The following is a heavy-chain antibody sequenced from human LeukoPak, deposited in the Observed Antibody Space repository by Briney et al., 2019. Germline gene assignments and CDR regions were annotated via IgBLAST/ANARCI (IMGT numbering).Heavy chain of an antibody. CDR2: IRYDGSNK. J-gene: IGHJ5*02. CDR3: ARHDWFDP. CDR1: GFTFSSYG. V-gene: IGHV3-30*02. Sequence: PGGSLRLSCAASGFTFSSYGMHWVRQAPGKGLEWVACIRYDGSNKYYADSVKGRFTISRDNSKNTLYLQMNSLRAEDTAVYYCARHDWFDPWGQGTRVTVSS.